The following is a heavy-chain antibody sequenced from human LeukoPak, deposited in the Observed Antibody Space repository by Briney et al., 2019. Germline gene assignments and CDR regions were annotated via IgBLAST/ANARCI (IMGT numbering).Heavy chain of an antibody. CDR3: ARWTTVTTPLLLGFDP. CDR2: ISSSSSTI. D-gene: IGHD4-17*01. V-gene: IGHV3-48*01. CDR1: GFTFSSYW. J-gene: IGHJ5*02. Sequence: GGSLRLSCAASGFTFSSYWMSWVRQAPGKGLEWVSYISSSSSTIYYADSVKGRFTISRDNAKNSLYLQMNSLRAEDTAVYYCARWTTVTTPLLLGFDPWGQGTLVTVSS.